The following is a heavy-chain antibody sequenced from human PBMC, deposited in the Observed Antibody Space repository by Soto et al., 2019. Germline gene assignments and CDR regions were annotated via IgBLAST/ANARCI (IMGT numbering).Heavy chain of an antibody. Sequence: PSETLSLTCSVSGASLSSGGYSWSWFRRPPGKALEWIAYVYYGGTASYNPSLKSRVTISVDSSKNQFSLTVKSVTAADTAAYLCDIGNHQLRGVFDFWGRGTQVTVSS. V-gene: IGHV4-30-2*01. CDR2: VYYGGTA. D-gene: IGHD3-10*01. CDR1: GASLSSGGYS. CDR3: DIGNHQLRGVFDF. J-gene: IGHJ4*02.